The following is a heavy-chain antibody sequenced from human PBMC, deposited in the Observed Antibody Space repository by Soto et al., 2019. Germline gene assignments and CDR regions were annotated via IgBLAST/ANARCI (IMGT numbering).Heavy chain of an antibody. Sequence: GGSLRLSCAASGFTFSSYGMHWVRQAPGEGLEWVAVISYDGSNKYYADSVKGRFTISRDNSKNTLYLQMDSLRAEDAAVYYCAKDRYNWNYPYYYYGMDVWGQGTTVTVSS. V-gene: IGHV3-30*18. CDR3: AKDRYNWNYPYYYYGMDV. D-gene: IGHD1-7*01. CDR2: ISYDGSNK. J-gene: IGHJ6*02. CDR1: GFTFSSYG.